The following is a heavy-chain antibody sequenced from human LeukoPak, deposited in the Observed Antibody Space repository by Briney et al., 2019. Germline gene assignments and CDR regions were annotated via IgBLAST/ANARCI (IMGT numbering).Heavy chain of an antibody. Sequence: ASVKVSCKASGYTFTSYYMHWVRQAPGQGLEWMGIINPSGGSTSYAQKFQGRVTMTTDTSTSTAYMELRSLRSDDTAVYYCARRSPSPGISMVRGVIGYYYYMDVWGKGTTVTVSS. D-gene: IGHD3-10*01. CDR2: INPSGGST. CDR1: GYTFTSYY. CDR3: ARRSPSPGISMVRGVIGYYYYMDV. V-gene: IGHV1-46*01. J-gene: IGHJ6*03.